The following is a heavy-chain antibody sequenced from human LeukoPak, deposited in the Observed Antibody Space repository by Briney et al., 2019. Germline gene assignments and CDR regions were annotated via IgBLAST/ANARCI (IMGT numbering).Heavy chain of an antibody. V-gene: IGHV4-59*01. CDR2: IFYRGGS. CDR1: GTSISDDY. J-gene: IGHJ3*02. CDR3: ARMRPVFTSEPFDI. Sequence: SETLSLTCSVSGTSISDDYWIWVRQAPGKGLEWIGYIFYRGGSNYNPSLEGRVTFLLDTSKNHFSLRLTSVTAADTAVYYCARMRPVFTSEPFDIWGQGTMVTVSS.